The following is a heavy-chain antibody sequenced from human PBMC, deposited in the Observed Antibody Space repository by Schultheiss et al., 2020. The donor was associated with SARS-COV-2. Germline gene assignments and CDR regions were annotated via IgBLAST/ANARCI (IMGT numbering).Heavy chain of an antibody. V-gene: IGHV3-33*06. CDR2: IWYDGINQ. CDR3: AKEGDY. Sequence: GGSLRLSCAASGFTFSSYGMHWVRQAPGKGLEWVAVIWYDGINQYYAASVKGRFTISRDNSRNTLYLQINSLSAEDTAVYYCAKEGDYWGQGTTVTVSS. CDR1: GFTFSSYG. J-gene: IGHJ4*03.